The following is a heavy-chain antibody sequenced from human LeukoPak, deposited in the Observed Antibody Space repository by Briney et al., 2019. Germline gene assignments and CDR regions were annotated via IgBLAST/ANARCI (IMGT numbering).Heavy chain of an antibody. CDR1: GFTFSSYS. V-gene: IGHV3-48*01. D-gene: IGHD5-18*01. J-gene: IGHJ4*02. CDR2: ISSSGSVI. CDR3: ARARGYSYGYSDY. Sequence: GGSLRLSCAASGFTFSSYSMNWVRQAPGKGLEWVSYISSSGSVIDYADSVEGRFTISRDNAKNSLYLQMNSLRAEDTAFYYCARARGYSYGYSDYWGQGTLVTVSS.